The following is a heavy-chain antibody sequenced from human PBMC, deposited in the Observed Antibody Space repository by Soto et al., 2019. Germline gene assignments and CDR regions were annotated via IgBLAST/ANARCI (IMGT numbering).Heavy chain of an antibody. CDR1: GYSFITYW. D-gene: IGHD5-12*01. CDR2: IDPADSET. CDR3: ARLGQGGYVQGMDV. Sequence: GESLKISCMGSGYSFITYWIAWVRQKPGKGLEWMGIIDPADSETKYSPSFQGQVTISADKSINTAYLQWSSLKASDTAMYYCARLGQGGYVQGMDVWGQGTTVTVSS. J-gene: IGHJ6*02. V-gene: IGHV5-51*01.